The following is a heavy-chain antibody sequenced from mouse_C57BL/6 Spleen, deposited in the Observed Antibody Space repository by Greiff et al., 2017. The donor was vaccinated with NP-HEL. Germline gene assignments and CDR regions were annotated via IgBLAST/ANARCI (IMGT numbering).Heavy chain of an antibody. J-gene: IGHJ4*01. CDR3: ARSYYGDAMDD. D-gene: IGHD2-10*01. V-gene: IGHV1-50*01. CDR2: IDPSDSYT. Sequence: VQLQRPGAELVKPGASVKLSCKASGYTFTSYWMQWVKQRPGQGLEWIGEIDPSDSYTNYNQKFKGKATLTVDTSSSTAYMQLSSLTSEDSAVYYCARSYYGDAMDDWGQGTSVTVSS. CDR1: GYTFTSYW.